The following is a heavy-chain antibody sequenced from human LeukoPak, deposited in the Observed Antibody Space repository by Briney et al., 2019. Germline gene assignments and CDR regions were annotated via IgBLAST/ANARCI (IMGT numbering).Heavy chain of an antibody. D-gene: IGHD1-1*01. Sequence: GGSLRLSCAASGFTFSSYGMNWVRQAPGKGLEWVSSISSSSSYIYYADSVKGRFTISRDNAKNSLYLQMNSLRAEDTAVYYCARAYPAQLFDYWGQGTLVTVSS. J-gene: IGHJ4*02. CDR1: GFTFSSYG. CDR2: ISSSSSYI. V-gene: IGHV3-21*01. CDR3: ARAYPAQLFDY.